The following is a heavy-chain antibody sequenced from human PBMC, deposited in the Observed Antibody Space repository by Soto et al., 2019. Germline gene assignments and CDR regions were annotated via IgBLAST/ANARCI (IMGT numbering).Heavy chain of an antibody. V-gene: IGHV1-18*01. CDR2: ISAYNGNT. CDR1: GYTFTSYG. D-gene: IGHD3-22*01. CDR3: ARVEYYYDSSGYPSDY. J-gene: IGHJ4*02. Sequence: ASVKVSCKASGYTFTSYGISWVRQAPGQGLEWMGWISAYNGNTNYAQKLQGRVTMTTDTSTSTAYMELRSLRSDDTAVYYCARVEYYYDSSGYPSDYWGQGTLVTVSS.